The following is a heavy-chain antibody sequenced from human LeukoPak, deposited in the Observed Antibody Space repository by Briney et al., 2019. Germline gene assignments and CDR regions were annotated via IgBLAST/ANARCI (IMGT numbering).Heavy chain of an antibody. CDR3: ARDRATYFDY. CDR2: ISGSSGII. D-gene: IGHD5-12*01. Sequence: GGSLRLSCAASGFTFNTYTMNWVRQAPGKGLEWVSYISGSSGIIDYADSVRGRFTISRDNSKNTLYLQMNSLRAEDTAVYYCARDRATYFDYWGQGTLVTVSS. V-gene: IGHV3-48*01. J-gene: IGHJ4*02. CDR1: GFTFNTYT.